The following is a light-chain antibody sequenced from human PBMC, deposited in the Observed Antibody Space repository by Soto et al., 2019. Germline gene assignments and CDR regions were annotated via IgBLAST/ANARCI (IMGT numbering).Light chain of an antibody. CDR3: SSYAGSHTYEV. Sequence: QSALTQPRSVSGSPGQSVTISCTGTSSDVGAYNFVSWYQQNPGKAPKLILYDVIKRPSGVPDRFSGPKSGNTASLTISGLQTEDEADYHCSSYAGSHTYEVFGGGTKLTVL. CDR2: DVI. J-gene: IGLJ3*02. CDR1: SSDVGAYNF. V-gene: IGLV2-11*01.